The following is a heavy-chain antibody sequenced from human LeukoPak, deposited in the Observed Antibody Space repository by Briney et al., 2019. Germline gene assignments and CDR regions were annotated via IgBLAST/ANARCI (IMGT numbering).Heavy chain of an antibody. CDR3: GKDPLSRGAPYYYMDV. V-gene: IGHV3-33*06. CDR2: IWYDGSNK. Sequence: GRSLRLSCAASGFTFSSYGMHWVRQAPGKGLEWVAVIWYDGSNKYYADSVKGRFTISRDNSKYTLYLQMNSPSPEDPPVYYCGKDPLSRGAPYYYMDVGGKGPTVPVSS. J-gene: IGHJ6*03. D-gene: IGHD2-2*01. CDR1: GFTFSSYG.